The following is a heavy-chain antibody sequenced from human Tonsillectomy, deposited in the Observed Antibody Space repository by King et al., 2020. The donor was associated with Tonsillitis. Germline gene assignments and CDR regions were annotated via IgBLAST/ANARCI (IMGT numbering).Heavy chain of an antibody. Sequence: VQLVESGAEVKKPGESLKISCKGSGYTFTNYWIGWVRQMPGKGLEWMGIIYPGDSDTRYSPSFQGQVTISADKSLSTAYLQWSGLKASDTAMYYFARHAVGATYGHWYFDLWGRGTLVTVSS. CDR2: IYPGDSDT. V-gene: IGHV5-51*01. CDR1: GYTFTNYW. J-gene: IGHJ2*01. CDR3: ARHAVGATYGHWYFDL. D-gene: IGHD1-26*01.